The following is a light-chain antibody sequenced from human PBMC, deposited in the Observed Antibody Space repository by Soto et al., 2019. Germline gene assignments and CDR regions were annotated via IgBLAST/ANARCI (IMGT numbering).Light chain of an antibody. J-gene: IGKJ1*01. CDR1: QSVSNNY. CDR3: QQYGGSPRT. Sequence: EIVLTQSPGTLSLSPGERATLSCRASQSVSNNYLAWYQQKPGQAPRLLIYGASSRATGIPDRFSGSGSGTEFPLTISRLEPEDFEVFYCQQYGGSPRTFGQGTRVEIK. CDR2: GAS. V-gene: IGKV3-20*01.